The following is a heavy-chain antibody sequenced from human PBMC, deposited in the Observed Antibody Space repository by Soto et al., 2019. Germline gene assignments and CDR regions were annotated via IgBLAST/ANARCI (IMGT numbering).Heavy chain of an antibody. V-gene: IGHV3-74*01. CDR2: IHSDGSST. CDR3: ARGNNGGFDY. J-gene: IGHJ4*02. CDR1: GFTFNYFW. D-gene: IGHD4-17*01. Sequence: EVQLVESGGGLVQPGGSLRLSCTASGFTFNYFWMHWVRQAPGKGLVWVSRIHSDGSSTTYADSVKGRFTISRDDAKNKLYLQMNSLRAEDTAIYYCARGNNGGFDYWGQGTLVTVSS.